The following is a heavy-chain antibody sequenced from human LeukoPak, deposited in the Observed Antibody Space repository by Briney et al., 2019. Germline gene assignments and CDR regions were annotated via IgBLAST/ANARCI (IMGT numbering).Heavy chain of an antibody. CDR3: ARDREYSSSAPDY. CDR1: GFTFSSYA. CDR2: ISYDGSNK. D-gene: IGHD6-6*01. J-gene: IGHJ4*02. V-gene: IGHV3-30-3*01. Sequence: GRSLRLSCAASGFTFSSYAMHWVRQAPGKGLEWVAVISYDGSNKYYADSVKGRFTISRDNSKNTLYLQMNSLRAEDTAVYYCARDREYSSSAPDYWGQGTLVTVSS.